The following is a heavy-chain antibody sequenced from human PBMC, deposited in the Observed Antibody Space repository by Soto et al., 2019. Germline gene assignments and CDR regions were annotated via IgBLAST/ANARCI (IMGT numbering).Heavy chain of an antibody. Sequence: PGGSLRLSCAASGFTFSSYEMNWVRQAPGKGLEWVSYISSSGSTIYYADSVKGRFTISRDNAKNSLYLQMNSLRAEDTAVYYCASNTLHCSSTSCYPGSSSWSYYYGMDVWGQGTTVTVSS. V-gene: IGHV3-48*03. CDR3: ASNTLHCSSTSCYPGSSSWSYYYGMDV. CDR2: ISSSGSTI. D-gene: IGHD2-2*01. J-gene: IGHJ6*02. CDR1: GFTFSSYE.